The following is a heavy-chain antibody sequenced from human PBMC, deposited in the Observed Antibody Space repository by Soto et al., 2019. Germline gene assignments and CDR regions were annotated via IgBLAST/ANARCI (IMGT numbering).Heavy chain of an antibody. D-gene: IGHD6-6*01. CDR3: VGGSSWFDP. CDR1: GVTCISYW. CDR2: IKQDGSEK. J-gene: IGHJ5*02. V-gene: IGHV3-7*01. Sequence: GGSLRLSCAASGVTCISYWMSWVRQAPGKGLEWVANIKQDGSEKYYVDSVKGRFAISRDNAKNSLYLQMNSLRAEDTAVYYCVGGSSWFDPWGQGTLVTVSS.